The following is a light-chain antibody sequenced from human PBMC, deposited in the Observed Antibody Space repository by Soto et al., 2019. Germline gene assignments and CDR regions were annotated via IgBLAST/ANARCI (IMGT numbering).Light chain of an antibody. CDR2: GIS. CDR3: QQHGQWHIN. V-gene: IGKV3D-15*01. Sequence: EIVMTQSPATLSVSPGEIATLSCRASQSVNSNYLAWYQQKPGQAPRLLIYGISKRATDIPDRLSGSGSGTEFTLTISSLQPEDFATYYCQQHGQWHINVGKGTRREIK. J-gene: IGKJ5*01. CDR1: QSVNSN.